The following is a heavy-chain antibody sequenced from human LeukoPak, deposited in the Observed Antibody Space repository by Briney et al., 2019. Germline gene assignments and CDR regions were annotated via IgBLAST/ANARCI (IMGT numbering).Heavy chain of an antibody. D-gene: IGHD3-16*02. CDR3: ARDNDSVWGSYRYYYFDF. Sequence: GGSLRLSCAASGFTFSSYGMHWVRQAPGKGLEWVAVISYDGSNKYYADSVKGRFTISRDNSKNTLYLQMNSLRAEDTAVYYCARDNDSVWGSYRYYYFDFWGQGTLVTVSS. J-gene: IGHJ4*02. CDR1: GFTFSSYG. CDR2: ISYDGSNK. V-gene: IGHV3-30*03.